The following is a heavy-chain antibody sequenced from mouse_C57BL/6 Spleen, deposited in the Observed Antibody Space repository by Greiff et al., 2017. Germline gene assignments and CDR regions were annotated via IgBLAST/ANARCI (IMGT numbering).Heavy chain of an antibody. V-gene: IGHV1-42*01. Sequence: VQLQQSGPELVKPGASVKISCKASGYSFTGYYMNWVKQSPEKSLEWIGEINPSTGGTTYNQKFKAKATLTVDKSSSTAYMQLNSLTSEDSAVYYCTRSGSDAMDYWGQGTSVTVSS. CDR2: INPSTGGT. CDR3: TRSGSDAMDY. J-gene: IGHJ4*01. D-gene: IGHD1-1*01. CDR1: GYSFTGYY.